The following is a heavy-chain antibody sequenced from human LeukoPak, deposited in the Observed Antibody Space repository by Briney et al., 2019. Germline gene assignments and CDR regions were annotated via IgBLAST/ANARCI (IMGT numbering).Heavy chain of an antibody. J-gene: IGHJ4*02. CDR1: GFTVSSNY. CDR2: IYSGGNT. D-gene: IGHD3-22*01. CDR3: ARGTPIYGSSGYCLDY. Sequence: GGSLTLSCAASGFTVSSNYMSWVRQAPGKGLEWVSVIYSGGNTLYADSVKGRFTISRDNSKNTVYLQVNSLRAEDTAVYYCARGTPIYGSSGYCLDYWGQASLVTVSS. V-gene: IGHV3-53*01.